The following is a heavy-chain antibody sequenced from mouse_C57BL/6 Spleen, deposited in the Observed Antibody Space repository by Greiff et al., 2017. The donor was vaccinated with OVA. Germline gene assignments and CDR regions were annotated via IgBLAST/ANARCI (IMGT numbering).Heavy chain of an antibody. CDR2: INPYNGGT. CDR1: GYTFTDYY. V-gene: IGHV1-19*01. J-gene: IGHJ3*01. CDR3: ARSGDYYGSSYGFAY. D-gene: IGHD1-1*01. Sequence: SGPVLVKPGASVKMSCKASGYTFTDYYMNWVKQSHGKSLEWIGVINPYNGGTSYNQKFKGKATLTVDKSSSTAYMELNSLTSEDSAVYYCARSGDYYGSSYGFAYWGQGTLVTVSA.